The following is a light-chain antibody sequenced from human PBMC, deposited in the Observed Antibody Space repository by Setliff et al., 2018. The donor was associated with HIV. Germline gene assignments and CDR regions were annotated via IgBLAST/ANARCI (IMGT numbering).Light chain of an antibody. Sequence: QSALTQPASVSGSPGQSITISCTGTSSDIGAYKYVSWYQQHPDKAPKLLIYDVNTRPSGVPDRFSGSKSGNTASLTISGLQAEDEALYYCSSYSSTSTLIFGGGTKVTVL. CDR3: SSYSSTSTLI. CDR1: SSDIGAYKY. V-gene: IGLV2-14*03. CDR2: DVN. J-gene: IGLJ2*01.